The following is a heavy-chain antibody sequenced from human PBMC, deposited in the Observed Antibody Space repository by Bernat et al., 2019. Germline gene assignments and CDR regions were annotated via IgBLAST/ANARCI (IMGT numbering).Heavy chain of an antibody. J-gene: IGHJ4*02. CDR2: IRNKPNSYTT. Sequence: EVQLAESGGGLVQPGGSLRLSCAASGSTFSDHYMDWVRQAPGKGLEWISRIRNKPNSYTTEYAASVKGRFTISRDDSKNSLYLQMNSLKTEDTAVYYCVRDAGYCSGGSCYNLFDSWGQGTLVTVSS. D-gene: IGHD2-15*01. CDR3: VRDAGYCSGGSCYNLFDS. V-gene: IGHV3-72*01. CDR1: GSTFSDHY.